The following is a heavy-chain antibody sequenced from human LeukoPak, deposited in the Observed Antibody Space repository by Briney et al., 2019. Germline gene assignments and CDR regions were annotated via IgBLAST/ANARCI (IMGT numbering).Heavy chain of an antibody. J-gene: IGHJ6*02. Sequence: GGSLGLSCAASGFTFSSYWMSWVRQAPGKGLEWVANIKQDGSEKYYVDSVKGRFTISRDNAKNSLYLQMNSLRAEDTAVYYCARDRMGEYYYYYGMDVWGQGTTVTVSS. V-gene: IGHV3-7*01. D-gene: IGHD2-21*01. CDR3: ARDRMGEYYYYYGMDV. CDR2: IKQDGSEK. CDR1: GFTFSSYW.